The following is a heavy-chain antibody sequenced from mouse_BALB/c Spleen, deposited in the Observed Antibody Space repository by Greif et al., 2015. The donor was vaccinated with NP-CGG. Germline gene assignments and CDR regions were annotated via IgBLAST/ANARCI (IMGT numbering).Heavy chain of an antibody. CDR3: ARSYYDFAMDY. CDR1: GYAFSSSW. Sequence: QVQLQQPGPELVKPGASVKISCRASGYAFSSSWMNWVKQRPGQGLEWIGRIYPGDGDTNYNGKFKGKATLTADKSSSTAYMQLSSLTSVDSAVYFCARSYYDFAMDYWGQGTSVTVSS. D-gene: IGHD2-4*01. CDR2: IYPGDGDT. V-gene: IGHV1-82*01. J-gene: IGHJ4*01.